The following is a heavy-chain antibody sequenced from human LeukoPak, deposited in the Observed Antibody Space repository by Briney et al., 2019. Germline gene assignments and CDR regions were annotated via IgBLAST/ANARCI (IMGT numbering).Heavy chain of an antibody. CDR3: ARGRTYYDFWSGYSPNAFDI. D-gene: IGHD3-3*01. CDR1: GGSISSYY. V-gene: IGHV4-59*12. J-gene: IGHJ3*02. CDR2: IYYSGST. Sequence: SETLSLTCTVPGGSISSYYWSWIRQPPGKGLEWIGYIYYSGSTNYNPSLKSRVTISVDTSKNQFSLKLSSVTAADTAVYYCARGRTYYDFWSGYSPNAFDIWGQGTMVTVSS.